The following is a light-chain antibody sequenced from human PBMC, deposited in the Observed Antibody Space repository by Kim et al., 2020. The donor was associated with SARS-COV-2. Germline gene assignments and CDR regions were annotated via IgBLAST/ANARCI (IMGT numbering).Light chain of an antibody. Sequence: SASVGDRVTITCRASQVIRSDLAWYQQKPGKAPKVLIYVASNLQSGVPSRFSGSGSGTDFTLPISDLQPEDFATYYCLQDYNYPFTFGQGTKLEI. CDR2: VAS. CDR1: QVIRSD. V-gene: IGKV1-6*01. CDR3: LQDYNYPFT. J-gene: IGKJ2*01.